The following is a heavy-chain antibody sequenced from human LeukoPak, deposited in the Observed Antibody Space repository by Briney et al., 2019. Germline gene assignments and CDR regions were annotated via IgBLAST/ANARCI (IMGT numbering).Heavy chain of an antibody. J-gene: IGHJ4*02. CDR1: GFTFSSYS. D-gene: IGHD3-22*01. Sequence: GGSLRLSCAASGFTFSSYSMNWVRQAPGKGLEWVSSISSSSSYIYYADSVKGRFTISRDNAKNSLYLQLDSLRAEDTAVYYRARDRDSSGYLDYWGQGTLVTVSS. CDR2: ISSSSSYI. CDR3: ARDRDSSGYLDY. V-gene: IGHV3-21*01.